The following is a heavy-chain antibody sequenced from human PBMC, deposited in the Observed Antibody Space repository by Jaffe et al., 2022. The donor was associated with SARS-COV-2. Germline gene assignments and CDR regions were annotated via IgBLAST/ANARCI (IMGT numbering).Heavy chain of an antibody. CDR2: IYSGGAT. V-gene: IGHV3-53*01. CDR3: ARAQLGISHYYFDY. D-gene: IGHD1-1*01. J-gene: IGHJ4*02. CDR1: GFTVSSNY. Sequence: EVQLVESGGGLIQPGGSLRLSCAASGFTVSSNYMSWVRQAPGKGLEWVSVIYSGGATYYADSVKGRFTISRDNSKNTLYLQMNSLRAEDTAVYYCARAQLGISHYYFDYWGQGTLVTASS.